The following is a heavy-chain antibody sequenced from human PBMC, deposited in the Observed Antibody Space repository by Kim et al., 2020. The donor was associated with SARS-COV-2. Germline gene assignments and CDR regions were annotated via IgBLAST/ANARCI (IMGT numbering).Heavy chain of an antibody. J-gene: IGHJ4*02. CDR3: ARDDPFRLGLDY. V-gene: IGHV7-4-1*02. CDR1: GYSFTRHS. D-gene: IGHD1-26*01. CDR2: INPNTGHP. Sequence: ASVKVSCKASGYSFTRHSVNWVRQAPGQGPELMGWINPNTGHPTYAQDFSGRVVFSLDTSVTTAYLEVTDLAPEDTAMYYCARDDPFRLGLDYWGQGTLVTVSS.